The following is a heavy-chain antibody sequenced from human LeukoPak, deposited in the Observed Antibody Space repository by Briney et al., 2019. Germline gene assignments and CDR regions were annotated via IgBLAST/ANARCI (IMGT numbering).Heavy chain of an antibody. V-gene: IGHV1-18*01. CDR1: GYTFTSYG. CDR3: ARVVWLRGFDY. Sequence: GASVTVSCKASGYTFTSYGISWVRQAPGRGLEWMGWISAYNGNTNYAQKLQGRVTMTTDTSTSTAYMELRSLRSDDTAVYYCARVVWLRGFDYWGQGTLVTVSS. CDR2: ISAYNGNT. D-gene: IGHD5-12*01. J-gene: IGHJ4*02.